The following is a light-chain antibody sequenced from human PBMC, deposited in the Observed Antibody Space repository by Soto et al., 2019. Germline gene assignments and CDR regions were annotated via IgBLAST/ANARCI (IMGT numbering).Light chain of an antibody. Sequence: ESVLTQSPGTLSLSPVERATLSCRASQTVSSNYLAWCQQRHGQAPRLLIYGASTRDAGIPDRFSGSGSGTDFTLTITRLEPEDSEVYFCQQYTGPPTTFGQGTRLEIK. V-gene: IGKV3-20*01. CDR3: QQYTGPPTT. CDR2: GAS. J-gene: IGKJ5*01. CDR1: QTVSSNY.